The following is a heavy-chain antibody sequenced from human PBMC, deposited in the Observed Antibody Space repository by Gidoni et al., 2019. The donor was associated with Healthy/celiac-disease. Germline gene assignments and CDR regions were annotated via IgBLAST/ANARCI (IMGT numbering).Heavy chain of an antibody. CDR2: IYTSGST. Sequence: QVQLQESVPGLVKPSETLSLTCTVSGGSISSYYWSWIRQPAGKGLEWIGRIYTSGSTNYNPSLKSRVTMSVDTSKNQFSLKRSSVTAADTAVYYCARDSQGYSYGGAFDIWGQGTMVTVSS. CDR3: ARDSQGYSYGGAFDI. J-gene: IGHJ3*02. CDR1: GGSISSYY. V-gene: IGHV4-4*07. D-gene: IGHD5-18*01.